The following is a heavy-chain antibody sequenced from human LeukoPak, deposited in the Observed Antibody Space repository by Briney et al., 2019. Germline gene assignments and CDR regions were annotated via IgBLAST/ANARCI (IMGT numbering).Heavy chain of an antibody. D-gene: IGHD6-13*01. V-gene: IGHV3-23*01. J-gene: IGHJ4*02. CDR3: AKGGGQQLVRDY. Sequence: GGCLRLSCAASGFTFSSYAMSWVRQAPGKGLEWVSAISGSGGGTYYADSMKGRFTISGDNSKNTLYLQMNSLRAEDTAVYYCAKGGGQQLVRDYWGQGTLVTVSS. CDR1: GFTFSSYA. CDR2: ISGSGGGT.